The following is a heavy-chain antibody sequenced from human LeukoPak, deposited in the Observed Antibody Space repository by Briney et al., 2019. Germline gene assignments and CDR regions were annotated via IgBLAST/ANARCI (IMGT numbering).Heavy chain of an antibody. CDR1: GGSISSYY. V-gene: IGHV4-4*07. D-gene: IGHD3-22*01. J-gene: IGHJ3*02. Sequence: MTSETLSLTCTVSGGSISSYYWSWIRQPAGKGLEWIGRIYTSGSTNYNPSLKSRVTMSVDTSKNQSSLKLSSVTAADTAVYYCARDRATYYYDSSGHDAFDIWGQGTMVTVSS. CDR2: IYTSGST. CDR3: ARDRATYYYDSSGHDAFDI.